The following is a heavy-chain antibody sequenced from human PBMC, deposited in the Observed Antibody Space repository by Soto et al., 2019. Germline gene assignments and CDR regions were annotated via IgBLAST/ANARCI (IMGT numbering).Heavy chain of an antibody. CDR1: GDSISSSDYY. V-gene: IGHV4-39*01. CDR3: ARHRRYNILTGYFGP. Sequence: SVTLSLTYTASGDSISSSDYYWGWIRQPPGKGLEWIGSIYYSGNTYYNSPLKSRVTIFVHTSKNQISLKLSSVTAADTAVYYCARHRRYNILTGYFGPWGQGTLVTVSS. D-gene: IGHD3-9*01. J-gene: IGHJ5*02. CDR2: IYYSGNT.